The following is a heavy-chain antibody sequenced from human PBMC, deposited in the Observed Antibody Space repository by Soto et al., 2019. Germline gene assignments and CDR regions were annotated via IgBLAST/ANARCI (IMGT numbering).Heavy chain of an antibody. CDR3: ARGYHSSGFPPLVDY. CDR1: GYTFTSYY. CDR2: INPSGGST. Sequence: QVQLVQSGAEVKKPGASVKVSCKASGYTFTSYYMHWVRQAPGQGLEWMGIINPSGGSTSYAQKFQGRVTMTRDTSSSTVYMELSSLRSEDTAVYYCARGYHSSGFPPLVDYWGQGTLVTVSS. V-gene: IGHV1-46*01. D-gene: IGHD3-22*01. J-gene: IGHJ4*02.